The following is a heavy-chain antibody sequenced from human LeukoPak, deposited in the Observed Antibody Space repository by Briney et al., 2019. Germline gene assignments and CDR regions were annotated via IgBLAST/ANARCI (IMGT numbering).Heavy chain of an antibody. CDR2: ISYSGST. CDR3: ARGREYGDFFDS. V-gene: IGHV4-39*01. D-gene: IGHD4-17*01. CDR1: GASISSSNYY. J-gene: IGHJ4*02. Sequence: PSETLSLTCNVSGASISSSNYYWGWIRQPPGKGLDWIGIISYSGSTYCRPSLKSRITISVDTSKNQLSLKLASVTAADSAVYYCARGREYGDFFDSWGQGTLVTVSS.